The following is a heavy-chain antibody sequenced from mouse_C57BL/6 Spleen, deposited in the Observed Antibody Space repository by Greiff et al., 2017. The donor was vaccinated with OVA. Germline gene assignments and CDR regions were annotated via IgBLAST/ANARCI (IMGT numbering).Heavy chain of an antibody. CDR1: GYTFTSYR. Sequence: VQLQQSGTVLARPGASVKMSCKTSGYTFTSYRMHWVKQRPGQGLEWIGTIYPGNSDTSYNQKFKGKAKLTAVTSASTAYMELSSLTNEDSAVYYCTREGEKLRGFAYWGQGTLVTVSA. CDR3: TREGEKLRGFAY. J-gene: IGHJ3*01. V-gene: IGHV1-5*01. D-gene: IGHD3-2*02. CDR2: IYPGNSDT.